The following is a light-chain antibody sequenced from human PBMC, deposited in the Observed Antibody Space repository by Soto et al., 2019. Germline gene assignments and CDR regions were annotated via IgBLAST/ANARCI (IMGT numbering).Light chain of an antibody. CDR2: GAS. Sequence: EIVLTQSPGTLSLSPGERATLSCRASQSVSSSYLAWYQQKPGQAPRLLIYGASSRATGIPDRFSGSGSGTDFTLTISRLEPEYFAVYYCQQYYTLPMWTFGQG. CDR1: QSVSSSY. V-gene: IGKV3-20*01. J-gene: IGKJ1*01. CDR3: QQYYTLPMWT.